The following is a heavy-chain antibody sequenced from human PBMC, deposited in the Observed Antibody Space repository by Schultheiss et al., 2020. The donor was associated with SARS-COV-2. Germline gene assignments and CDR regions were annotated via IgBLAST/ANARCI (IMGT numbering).Heavy chain of an antibody. D-gene: IGHD2-15*01. J-gene: IGHJ5*02. V-gene: IGHV3-48*03. Sequence: GESLKISCAASEFTFSGSAMHWVRQAPGKGLEWVSYISSSGSTIYYADSVKGRFTISRDNAKNSLYLQMNSLRAEDTAVYYCARSLRFDPWGQGTLVTVSS. CDR1: EFTFSGSA. CDR3: ARSLRFDP. CDR2: ISSSGSTI.